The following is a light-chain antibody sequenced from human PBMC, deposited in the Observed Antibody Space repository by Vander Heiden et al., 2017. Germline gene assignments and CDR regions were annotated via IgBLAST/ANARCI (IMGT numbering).Light chain of an antibody. CDR3: QQYKALLT. V-gene: IGKV1-33*01. Sequence: DIQMTQSPSSLSASVGDRVTITCQASQDITKYLNWYQQKSGKAPKLLIYDTLNLETGVPSRFSGSGSGTDFSFTISSLQPEDTATYYCQQYKALLTFGQGTKLEIK. CDR2: DTL. CDR1: QDITKY. J-gene: IGKJ2*01.